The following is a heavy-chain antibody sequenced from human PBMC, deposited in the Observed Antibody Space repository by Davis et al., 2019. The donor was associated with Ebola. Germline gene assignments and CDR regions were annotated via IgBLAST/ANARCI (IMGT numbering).Heavy chain of an antibody. CDR1: GGSFSSYY. CDR2: INHSGST. J-gene: IGHJ6*03. V-gene: IGHV4-34*01. CDR3: ARESPDYDFSENYYYYYMDV. Sequence: SETLSLTCAVYGGSFSSYYWTWIRQPPGEGLEWIGEINHSGSTNYNPSLKSRVTISVDTSKNQFSLKLSSVTAADTAVYYCARESPDYDFSENYYYYYMDVWGKGTTVTVSS. D-gene: IGHD3-3*01.